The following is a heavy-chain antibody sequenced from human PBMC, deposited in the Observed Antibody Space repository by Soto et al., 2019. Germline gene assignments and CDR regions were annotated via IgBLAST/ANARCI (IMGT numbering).Heavy chain of an antibody. CDR3: ASGDDYGDYHYGMDV. J-gene: IGHJ6*02. CDR1: GGSVSSGSYY. D-gene: IGHD4-17*01. CDR2: IYYSGST. Sequence: QVQLQESGPGLVKPSETLSLTCTVSGGSVSSGSYYWSWIRQPPGKGLEWIGYIYYSGSTNYNPTLKSRVTISVDTSKNQFSLKLSSVTAADTAVYYCASGDDYGDYHYGMDVWGQGTTVTVSS. V-gene: IGHV4-61*01.